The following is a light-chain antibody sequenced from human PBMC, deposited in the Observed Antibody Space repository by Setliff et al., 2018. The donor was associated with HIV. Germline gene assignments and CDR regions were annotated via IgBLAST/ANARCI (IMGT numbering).Light chain of an antibody. CDR2: DVT. CDR1: SSDVGGYNF. V-gene: IGLV2-11*01. Sequence: QSALTQPRSVSGSPGQSVTISCTGTSSDVGGYNFVSWYQQRPGKAPKLMIYDVTKRPSGVPDRCSGSKSGNTASLTISGLQAEDEADYYCCSYAGSYTFVFGTGTKVTV. CDR3: CSYAGSYTFV. J-gene: IGLJ1*01.